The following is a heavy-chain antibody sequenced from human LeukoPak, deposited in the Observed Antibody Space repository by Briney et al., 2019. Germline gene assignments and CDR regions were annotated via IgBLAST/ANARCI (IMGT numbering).Heavy chain of an antibody. J-gene: IGHJ4*02. CDR3: ARDRASDFSLDY. CDR2: ISYDGSNK. Sequence: GGSLRLSCAASGFTFSSYAMHWVRQAPGKGQEWVAVISYDGSNKYYADSVKGRFTISRDNSKNTLYLQMNSLRAEDTAVYYCARDRASDFSLDYWGQGTLVTVSS. D-gene: IGHD2-21*02. V-gene: IGHV3-30-3*01. CDR1: GFTFSSYA.